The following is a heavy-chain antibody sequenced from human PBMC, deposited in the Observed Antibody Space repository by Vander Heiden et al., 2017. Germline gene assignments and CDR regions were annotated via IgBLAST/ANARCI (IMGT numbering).Heavy chain of an antibody. CDR1: GDTLDNLE. J-gene: IGHJ6*02. V-gene: IGHV1-18*01. Sequence: QLVQSAADLRHPAASVKVSCRASGDTLDNLELNGVRQAPGQGLEWVGWILPHSGRRSSAQKCQGRVTMTTDSSTNTAYLELGSLTSDDTALYYCEGNYSGTSSFHGLDVWGQGTTVIVSS. CDR2: ILPHSGRR. D-gene: IGHD3-10*01. CDR3: EGNYSGTSSFHGLDV.